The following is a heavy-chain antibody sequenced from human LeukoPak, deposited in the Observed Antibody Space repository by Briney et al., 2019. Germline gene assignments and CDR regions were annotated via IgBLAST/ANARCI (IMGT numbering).Heavy chain of an antibody. CDR2: INHSGST. Sequence: SETLSLTCAVYGGSFSGYYWSWIRQPPGKGLEWIGEINHSGSTNYNPSLKSRVTISVDTSKNQFSLKPSSVTAADTAVYYCARREQQLGLFDYWGQGTLVTVSS. CDR3: ARREQQLGLFDY. J-gene: IGHJ4*02. CDR1: GGSFSGYY. D-gene: IGHD6-13*01. V-gene: IGHV4-34*01.